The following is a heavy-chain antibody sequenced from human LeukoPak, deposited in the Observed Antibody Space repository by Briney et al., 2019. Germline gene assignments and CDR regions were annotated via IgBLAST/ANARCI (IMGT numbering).Heavy chain of an antibody. D-gene: IGHD2-2*01. V-gene: IGHV3-23*01. Sequence: GGSLRLSCAASGFTFSSYAMSWVRQAPGKGLEWVSAISGSGGSTNYADSVKGRFTISRDNSKNTLYLQMNSLRAEDTAVYYCAKDPGGYHGSYYYYMDVWGKGTTVTVSS. CDR2: ISGSGGST. CDR3: AKDPGGYHGSYYYYMDV. J-gene: IGHJ6*03. CDR1: GFTFSSYA.